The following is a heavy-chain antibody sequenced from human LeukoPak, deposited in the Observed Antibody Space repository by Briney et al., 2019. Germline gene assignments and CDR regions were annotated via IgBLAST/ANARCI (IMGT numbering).Heavy chain of an antibody. J-gene: IGHJ6*03. D-gene: IGHD2-15*01. CDR3: ARNTALGYCSGDSCYSIHYYYIDV. CDR1: GFTFSDHY. Sequence: GGSLRLSCAASGFTFSDHYMDWVRQAPGKGLEWVGRIRNKVNSYTTEYAAAVKGRFSISRGDSKNSLYMQMNSLKSEDTAVYYCARNTALGYCSGDSCYSIHYYYIDVWGKGTSVTVSS. V-gene: IGHV3-72*01. CDR2: IRNKVNSYTT.